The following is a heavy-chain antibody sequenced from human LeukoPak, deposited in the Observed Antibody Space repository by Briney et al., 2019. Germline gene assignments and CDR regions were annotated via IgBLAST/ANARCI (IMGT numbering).Heavy chain of an antibody. J-gene: IGHJ5*02. V-gene: IGHV4-39*01. CDR2: IYCSGST. CDR1: GGSISSSSYY. Sequence: SETVSLTCTVSGGSISSSSYYWGWIRQPPGKGLEWIGSIYCSGSTYYNPSLKSRVTISVDTSKNQFSLKLSSVTAADTAVYYCARSLVAAQLLLSNWFDPWGQGTLVTVSS. CDR3: ARSLVAAQLLLSNWFDP. D-gene: IGHD2-2*01.